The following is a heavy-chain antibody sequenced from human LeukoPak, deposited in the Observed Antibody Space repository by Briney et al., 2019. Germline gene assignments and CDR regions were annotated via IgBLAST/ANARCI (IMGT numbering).Heavy chain of an antibody. Sequence: GASVKVSCKASGGTFSAFDINWVRLAPGQGLEWVGRIVPILDEVKYAQKFQGRVKISADKYTGLAYMELRSLRSDDTAVYYCARSGANYYDYNWGSYRQKDAFDVWGQGTIVTVSS. D-gene: IGHD3-16*02. V-gene: IGHV1-69*04. J-gene: IGHJ3*01. CDR1: GGTFSAFD. CDR2: IVPILDEV. CDR3: ARSGANYYDYNWGSYRQKDAFDV.